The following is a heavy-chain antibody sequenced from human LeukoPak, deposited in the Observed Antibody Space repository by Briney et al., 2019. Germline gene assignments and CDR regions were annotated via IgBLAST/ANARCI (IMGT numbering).Heavy chain of an antibody. Sequence: ASVKVSCKASGYTFTIYYMHWVRQAPGQGLEWTGIINPSGGSTSYAQKFQGRVTMTRDMSTSTVYMELSSLRSEDTAVYYCARGLLVTTPDYWGQGTLVTVSS. D-gene: IGHD4-17*01. J-gene: IGHJ4*02. V-gene: IGHV1-46*01. CDR2: INPSGGST. CDR3: ARGLLVTTPDY. CDR1: GYTFTIYY.